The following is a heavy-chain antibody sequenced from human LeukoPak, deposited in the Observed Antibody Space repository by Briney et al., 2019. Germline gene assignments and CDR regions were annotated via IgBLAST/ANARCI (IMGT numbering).Heavy chain of an antibody. CDR3: ARDRGESNYFDC. J-gene: IGHJ4*02. D-gene: IGHD3-10*01. V-gene: IGHV3-53*01. CDR2: IYSGGST. Sequence: GGSLRLSCAASGFTVSSNYMSWVRQAPGKGLEWVSVIYSGGSTYYADSVKGRFTISRDNSKNTLYLQMNSLRAEDTAVYYCARDRGESNYFDCWGQGTLVTVSS. CDR1: GFTVSSNY.